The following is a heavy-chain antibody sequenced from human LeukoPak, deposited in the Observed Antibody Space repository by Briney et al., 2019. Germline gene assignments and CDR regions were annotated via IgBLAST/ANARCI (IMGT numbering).Heavy chain of an antibody. CDR3: ARNRTTTGVIERVDVFDV. CDR2: IYYYGGT. J-gene: IGHJ3*01. Sequence: SETLSLTCTVSGDSISSRSYYLGWIRQPPGKGLEWIGSIYYYGGTYYNPSLKSRITISVDASKSQISLKLSSLTAADTAVYYCARNRTTTGVIERVDVFDVWGQGTIVTVSS. CDR1: GDSISSRSYY. V-gene: IGHV4-39*01. D-gene: IGHD2-8*02.